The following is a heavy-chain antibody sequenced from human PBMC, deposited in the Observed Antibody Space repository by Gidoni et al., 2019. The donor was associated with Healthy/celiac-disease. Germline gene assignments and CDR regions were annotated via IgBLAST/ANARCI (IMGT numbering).Heavy chain of an antibody. D-gene: IGHD6-13*01. V-gene: IGHV3-49*04. CDR2: IRSKAYGGTT. J-gene: IGHJ3*02. CDR3: TRVWIAADAFDI. CDR1: GFTFGDYA. Sequence: EVQLVESGGGLVQPGRSLRLSCTASGFTFGDYAMSWVRQAPGKGLEWVGFIRSKAYGGTTEYAASVKGRFTISRDDSKSIAYLQMNSLKTEDTAVYYCTRVWIAADAFDIWGQGTMVTVSS.